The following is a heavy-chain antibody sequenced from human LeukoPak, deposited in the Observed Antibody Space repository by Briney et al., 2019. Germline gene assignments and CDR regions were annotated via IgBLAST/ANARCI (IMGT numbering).Heavy chain of an antibody. V-gene: IGHV4-34*01. CDR1: GGSFSGYY. CDR3: ARHGYSYGYVADWFDP. Sequence: SETLSLTCAVYGGSFSGYYWSWIRQPPGKGLEWIGEINHSGSTNYNPSLKSRVTISVDTSKNQFSLKLSSVTAADTAVYYCARHGYSYGYVADWFDPWGQGTLVTVSS. J-gene: IGHJ5*02. D-gene: IGHD5-18*01. CDR2: INHSGST.